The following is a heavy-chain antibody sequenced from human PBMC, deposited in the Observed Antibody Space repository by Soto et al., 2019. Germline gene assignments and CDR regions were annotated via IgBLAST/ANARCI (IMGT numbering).Heavy chain of an antibody. CDR1: GFTFIHSA. CDR3: AATPRFSSGWYGATPTYYYAMDD. J-gene: IGHJ6*02. V-gene: IGHV1-58*01. CDR2: IVVNSGNT. Sequence: QMKLVQSGPEVKKAGTSVKVSCKASGFTFIHSAVQWVRQARGQRLEWIGWIVVNSGNTDLAQKFQDIVTITRDKSTNTADIELSGLRSEDTALYYCAATPRFSSGWYGATPTYYYAMDDWSPGTTVIVSS. D-gene: IGHD6-19*01.